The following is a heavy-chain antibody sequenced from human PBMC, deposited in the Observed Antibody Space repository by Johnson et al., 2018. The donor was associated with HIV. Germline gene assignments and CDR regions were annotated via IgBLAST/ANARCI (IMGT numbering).Heavy chain of an antibody. V-gene: IGHV3-30-3*01. CDR1: GFTFSSYA. D-gene: IGHD3-22*01. J-gene: IGHJ3*02. CDR3: AREYYDSSGYYYGGVSAFDI. CDR2: ISYDGSNK. Sequence: VQSVESGGGVVQPGLSLRLSCAASGFTFSSYAMHWVRQAPGKGLEWVAVISYDGSNKYYADSVKGRFTIYRDNSKNTLYLQMNSLRAEDTAVYYCAREYYDSSGYYYGGVSAFDIWGQGTMVTVSS.